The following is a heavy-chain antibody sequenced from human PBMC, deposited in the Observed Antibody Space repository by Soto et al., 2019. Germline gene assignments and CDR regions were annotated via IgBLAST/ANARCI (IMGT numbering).Heavy chain of an antibody. D-gene: IGHD5-18*01. CDR2: IIPIFGIA. CDR3: AGGEVETAMDNV. CDR1: GGTLLSYT. Sequence: QVQLVQSGAEVKKPGSSVKVSCKASGGTLLSYTLSWVRQAPGQGLEWMGGIIPIFGIANSAQKFQGRVTIPAGDSTGVASMDLSSLRSEDTAVYYCAGGEVETAMDNVGGQGTTGTVSS. V-gene: IGHV1-69*01. J-gene: IGHJ6*02.